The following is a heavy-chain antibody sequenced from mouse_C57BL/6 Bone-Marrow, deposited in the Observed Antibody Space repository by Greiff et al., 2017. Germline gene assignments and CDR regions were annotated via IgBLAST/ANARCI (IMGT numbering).Heavy chain of an antibody. J-gene: IGHJ2*01. CDR1: GFNIKDDY. CDR3: TTPLDY. CDR2: IDPENGDT. Sequence: EVTLVESGAELVRPGASVKLSCTASGFNIKDDYMHWVKQRPEQGLEWIGWIDPENGDTEYASKFQGKATITADTSSNTAYLQLSSLTSEDTAVYYCTTPLDYWGQGTTLTVSS. V-gene: IGHV14-4*01.